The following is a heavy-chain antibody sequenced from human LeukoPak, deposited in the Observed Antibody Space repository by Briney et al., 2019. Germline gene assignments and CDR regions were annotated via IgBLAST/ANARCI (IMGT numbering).Heavy chain of an antibody. J-gene: IGHJ4*02. CDR2: IKPNIGDT. D-gene: IGHD6-13*01. Sequence: GASVKVSCKASGYTFSDYYLHWVRQAPGQGLEWMGWIKPNIGDTKYAQKFQGRVTMTRDTSISTAYMELSRLRSDDTAVYYCARQTAAGHFDYWGQGTLVTVSS. CDR3: ARQTAAGHFDY. V-gene: IGHV1-2*02. CDR1: GYTFSDYY.